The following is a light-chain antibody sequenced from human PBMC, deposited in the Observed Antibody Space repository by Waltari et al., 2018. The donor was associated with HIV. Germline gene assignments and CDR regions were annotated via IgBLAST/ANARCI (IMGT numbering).Light chain of an antibody. Sequence: QSALTQPPSASGAPGQSVTISCTVTSRDVCGYNHVSWYQQHPGNAPKFIIDEVTERPSGVPDRFSGSKSGNTASLTVSGLQAEDEADYYCSSYAGSNKLVFGGGTKLTVV. CDR1: SRDVCGYNH. J-gene: IGLJ2*01. CDR3: SSYAGSNKLV. CDR2: EVT. V-gene: IGLV2-8*01.